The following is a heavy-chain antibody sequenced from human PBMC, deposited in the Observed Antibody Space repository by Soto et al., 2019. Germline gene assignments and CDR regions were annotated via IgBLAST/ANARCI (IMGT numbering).Heavy chain of an antibody. CDR1: GGTFSSYA. V-gene: IGHV1-69*01. J-gene: IGHJ6*02. Sequence: QVQLVQSGAEVKKPGSSVKVSCKASGGTFSSYAISWVRQAPGQGLEWMGGIIPIFGTANYAQKFQGRVTITADESTSTAYMELSSLRSEDTAVYYYARTYYDILTGYYRYYYGMDVWGQGTTVTVSS. D-gene: IGHD3-9*01. CDR3: ARTYYDILTGYYRYYYGMDV. CDR2: IIPIFGTA.